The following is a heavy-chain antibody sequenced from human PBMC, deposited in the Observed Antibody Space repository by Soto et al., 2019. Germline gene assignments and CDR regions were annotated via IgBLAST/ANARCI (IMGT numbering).Heavy chain of an antibody. CDR2: IYYSGST. D-gene: IGHD6-13*01. CDR3: ARGEQQLVGLYFDY. Sequence: SGTRSLTCTVSGGSISSYYWSWIRQPPGKGLEWIGYIYYSGSTNYNPSLKSRVTISVDTSKNQFSLKLSSVTAADAAVYYCARGEQQLVGLYFDYWGQGTLVTV. V-gene: IGHV4-59*01. J-gene: IGHJ4*02. CDR1: GGSISSYY.